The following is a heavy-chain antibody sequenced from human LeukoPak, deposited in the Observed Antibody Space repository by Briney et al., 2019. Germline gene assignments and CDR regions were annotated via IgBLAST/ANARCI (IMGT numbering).Heavy chain of an antibody. CDR1: GFTFGDYA. D-gene: IGHD3-3*01. V-gene: IGHV3-49*04. CDR2: IRSKAYGGTT. CDR3: TRGYDFWSF. Sequence: GRSLRLSCTASGFTFGDYAMSWVRQAPGKGLEWVGFIRSKAYGGTTEYAAPVKGRFTISRDDSKSIAYLQMNSLKTEDTAVYYCTRGYDFWSFWGQGTLVTVSS. J-gene: IGHJ4*02.